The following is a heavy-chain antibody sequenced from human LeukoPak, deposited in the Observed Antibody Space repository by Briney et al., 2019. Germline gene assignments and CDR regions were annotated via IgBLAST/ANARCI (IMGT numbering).Heavy chain of an antibody. V-gene: IGHV3-64D*06. CDR1: GFTFSSYA. D-gene: IGHD6-13*01. CDR3: VKPYSSSWLDAFDI. Sequence: GGSLRLSRSASGFTFSSYAMHWVRQAPGKGLEYVSVISSNGGSIYYADSVKGRFTISRDNSKNTLYLQMSSLRAEDTAVYFCVKPYSSSWLDAFDIWGQGTMVTVSS. J-gene: IGHJ3*02. CDR2: ISSNGGSI.